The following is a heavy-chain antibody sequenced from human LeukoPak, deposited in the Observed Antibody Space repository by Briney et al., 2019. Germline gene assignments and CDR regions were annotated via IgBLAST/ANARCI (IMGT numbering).Heavy chain of an antibody. J-gene: IGHJ4*02. Sequence: GGSLRLSCAASGFTFSSYSMNWVRQAPGKGLEWVSYISSGSSTIYYADSVKGRFTISRDNAKNSLYLQMNSLRAEDTAVYYCARHGSDYRAYFDYWGQGTLVTVSS. CDR2: ISSGSSTI. CDR3: ARHGSDYRAYFDY. V-gene: IGHV3-48*01. CDR1: GFTFSSYS. D-gene: IGHD4/OR15-4a*01.